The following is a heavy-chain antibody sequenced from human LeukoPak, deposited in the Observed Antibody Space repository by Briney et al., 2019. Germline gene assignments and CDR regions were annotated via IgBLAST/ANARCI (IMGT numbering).Heavy chain of an antibody. Sequence: SRTLSLTCAISGDSVSSNNGAWNWIRQSPSRGLEWLGRTYYRSQWHNDYARSVMSRISVDPDTSKNQFSLHLSSVTPDDTAVYYCASGYAFDVWGRGTMVTVSS. CDR2: TYYRSQWHN. J-gene: IGHJ3*01. CDR3: ASGYAFDV. CDR1: GDSVSSNNGA. V-gene: IGHV6-1*01.